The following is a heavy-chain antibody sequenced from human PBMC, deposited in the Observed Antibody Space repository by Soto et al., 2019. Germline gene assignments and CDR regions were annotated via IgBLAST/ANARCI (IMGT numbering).Heavy chain of an antibody. V-gene: IGHV4-30-2*01. D-gene: IGHD2-21*02. CDR1: GGSISSGGYS. CDR2: VYPSGNP. CDR3: ARLALVTRIFDY. Sequence: TLSLTCAVSGGSISSGGYSWSWIRQPPGKGLEWIGYVYPSGNPYYNPSLKGRVTISLYRSKNQFSLALGSVPAADTAVYYCARLALVTRIFDYWGRGTLVNVSS. J-gene: IGHJ4*02.